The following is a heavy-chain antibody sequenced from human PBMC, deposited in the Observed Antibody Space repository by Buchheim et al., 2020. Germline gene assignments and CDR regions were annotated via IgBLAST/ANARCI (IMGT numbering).Heavy chain of an antibody. CDR2: ISYDGSNK. D-gene: IGHD2-2*01. Sequence: VQLVESGGGVVQPGRSLRLSCAASGFTFSSYGMHWVRQAPGKGLEWVAVISYDGSNKYYADSVKGRFTISRDNSKNTLYLQMNSLRAEDTAVYYCAKGGYCSSTSCYVLAYYFDYWGQGTL. J-gene: IGHJ4*02. V-gene: IGHV3-30*18. CDR3: AKGGYCSSTSCYVLAYYFDY. CDR1: GFTFSSYG.